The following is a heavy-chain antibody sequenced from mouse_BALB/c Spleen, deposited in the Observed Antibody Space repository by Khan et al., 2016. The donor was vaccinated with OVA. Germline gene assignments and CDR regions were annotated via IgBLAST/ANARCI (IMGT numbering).Heavy chain of an antibody. CDR2: IDPENGNT. CDR1: AFNIKDYY. V-gene: IGHV14-1*02. CDR3: ARRGYGNDWFAY. J-gene: IGHJ3*01. D-gene: IGHD2-1*01. Sequence: VQLKEPGAELVRPGALVKLSCKASAFNIKDYYMPWVKQRPEQGLEWIGWIDPENGNTIYDPKFKAKAFITADTSSNTAYLQLSSLTSEDTAGYYCARRGYGNDWFAYWGQGTLVTVSA.